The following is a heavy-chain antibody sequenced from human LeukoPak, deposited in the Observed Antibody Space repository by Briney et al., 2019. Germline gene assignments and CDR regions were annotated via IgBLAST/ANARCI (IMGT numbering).Heavy chain of an antibody. CDR3: ARDGACSSTSCYGDAFDI. J-gene: IGHJ3*02. CDR1: GFTFSNAW. D-gene: IGHD2-2*01. CDR2: IYSGGST. V-gene: IGHV3-53*01. Sequence: GGSLRLSCAVSGFTFSNAWMSWVRQAPGKGLEWVSVIYSGGSTYYADSVKGRFTISRDNSKNTLYLQMNSLRAEDTAVYYCARDGACSSTSCYGDAFDIWGQGTMVTVSS.